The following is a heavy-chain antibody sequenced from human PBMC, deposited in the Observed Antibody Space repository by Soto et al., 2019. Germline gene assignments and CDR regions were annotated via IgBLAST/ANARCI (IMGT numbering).Heavy chain of an antibody. J-gene: IGHJ5*02. D-gene: IGHD5-12*01. CDR3: ARDLGNIGWFNP. CDR2: IWYDGSNK. Sequence: QVQLVESGGGVVQPGRSLRLSCAASGFTFSSYGMHWVRQAPGKGLEWVAVIWYDGSNKYYADSVKGRFTISRDNSKNTLNLQMNSMRAEDTAVYYCARDLGNIGWFNPWGQGTLVTVSS. V-gene: IGHV3-33*01. CDR1: GFTFSSYG.